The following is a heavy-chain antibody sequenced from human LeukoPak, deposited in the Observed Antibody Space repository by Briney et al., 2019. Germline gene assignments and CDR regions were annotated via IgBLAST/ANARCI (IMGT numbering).Heavy chain of an antibody. CDR3: AKDGSNDWRWGAFDV. CDR2: ISGSGGST. Sequence: GGSLRPSCAASGFTFSSYGMSWVRQAPGKGLEWVSAISGSGGSTYYADSVKGRFTISRDNSKHTLYLQMNTLGADDTAVYYCAKDGSNDWRWGAFDVWGQETMVTVSS. J-gene: IGHJ3*01. CDR1: GFTFSSYG. D-gene: IGHD2-15*01. V-gene: IGHV3-23*01.